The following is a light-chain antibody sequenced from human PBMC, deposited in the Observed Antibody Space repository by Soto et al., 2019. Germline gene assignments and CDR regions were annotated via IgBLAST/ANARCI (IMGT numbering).Light chain of an antibody. V-gene: IGLV6-57*01. CDR3: QSYDSSNQGV. J-gene: IGLJ3*02. Sequence: NFMLTQPHSVSESPGKTVTISCTRSTGNIANNYVQWYQQRPGSSPTTVIYEDNERPSGVPDRFSGSIDSSSNSASLTISGLKTEDEADYYCQSYDSSNQGVFGGGTKVTVL. CDR2: EDN. CDR1: TGNIANNY.